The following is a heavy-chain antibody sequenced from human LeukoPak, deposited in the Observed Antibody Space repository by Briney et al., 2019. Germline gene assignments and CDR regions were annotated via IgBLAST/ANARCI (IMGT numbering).Heavy chain of an antibody. CDR2: IKQDGSEK. V-gene: IGHV3-7*01. CDR1: GFTFSSYW. D-gene: IGHD6-13*01. CDR3: AREIAAAGNEWFDP. J-gene: IGHJ5*02. Sequence: GGSLRLSCAASGFTFSSYWMSWVRQAPGKGLEWVANIKQDGSEKYYVDSVKGRFTISRDNAKNSLYLQMNSLRAEDTAVYYCAREIAAAGNEWFDPWGQGTLVTVFS.